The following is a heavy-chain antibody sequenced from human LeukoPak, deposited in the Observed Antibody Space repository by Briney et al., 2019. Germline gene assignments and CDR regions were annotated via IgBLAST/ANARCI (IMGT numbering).Heavy chain of an antibody. CDR1: GGSISSYY. CDR2: IYYSGST. D-gene: IGHD3-3*01. V-gene: IGHV4-59*01. J-gene: IGHJ2*01. Sequence: QPSETLSLTCTVSGGSISSYYWSWIRQPPGKGLEWIGYIYYSGSTNYNPSLKSRVTISVDTSKNQFSLKLSSVTASDPAVYYCARDLQWDEDWYFELWGGGTLGTVSS. CDR3: ARDLQWDEDWYFEL.